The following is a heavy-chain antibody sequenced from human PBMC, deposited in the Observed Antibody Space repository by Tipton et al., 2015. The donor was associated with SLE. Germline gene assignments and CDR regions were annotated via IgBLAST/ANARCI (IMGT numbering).Heavy chain of an antibody. Sequence: SLRLSCAASGFTFSTYAMSWVRQAPGKGLEWVSGINGGGVYTYYADSVKGRFTISRDNSKNTLSLQMTSLRAEDTAVYYCARIGKWLAPPVFDYWGQGTLVTVSS. J-gene: IGHJ4*02. CDR1: GFTFSTYA. CDR2: INGGGVYT. CDR3: ARIGKWLAPPVFDY. V-gene: IGHV3-23*01. D-gene: IGHD5-12*01.